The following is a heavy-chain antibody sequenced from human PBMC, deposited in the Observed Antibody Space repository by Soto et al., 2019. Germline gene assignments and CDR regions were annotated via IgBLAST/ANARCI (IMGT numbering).Heavy chain of an antibody. V-gene: IGHV1-3*01. D-gene: IGHD3-3*01. J-gene: IGHJ4*02. CDR3: ARDQRRDYDFWSGYSQGLDS. CDR2: INAANGNT. Sequence: QVQLVQSGAEMKKPGASVKISCKASGYTFTLYTMHWVRQAPGQRPEWMGWINAANGNTKTSQKFQGRVTFTKDTSASTAYMEMSTLSSADTAVYYCARDQRRDYDFWSGYSQGLDSWGQGTPVTVSS. CDR1: GYTFTLYT.